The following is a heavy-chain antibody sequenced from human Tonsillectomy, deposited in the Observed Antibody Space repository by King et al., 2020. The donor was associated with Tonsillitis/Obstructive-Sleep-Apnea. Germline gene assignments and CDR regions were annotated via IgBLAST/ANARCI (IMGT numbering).Heavy chain of an antibody. Sequence: VQLVESGGDLVKPGGSLRLSCAASGFTFSSAWLNWVRQAPGKGLEWIGRIKSNADSGTIVYAETVKGRFTISSENSKNTLYLHMNSLRTEDTAVYYCTTEPDIVHGLDVWGQGTTVAVSS. V-gene: IGHV3-15*07. CDR1: GFTFSSAW. CDR3: TTEPDIVHGLDV. J-gene: IGHJ6*02. CDR2: IKSNADSGTI. D-gene: IGHD2-15*01.